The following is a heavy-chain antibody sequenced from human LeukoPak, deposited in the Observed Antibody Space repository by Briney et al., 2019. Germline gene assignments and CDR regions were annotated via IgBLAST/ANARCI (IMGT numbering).Heavy chain of an antibody. CDR1: GFSFSTYT. D-gene: IGHD2-21*02. J-gene: IGHJ3*02. CDR3: ARGLAYCGGDCYRAFDI. V-gene: IGHV3-48*02. Sequence: GGSLRLSCAASGFSFSTYTMNWVRQAPGKGLEWVSYISSSSSSIWYADSVKGRFTISRDNAKNSLYLQMNSLRDEDTAVYYCARGLAYCGGDCYRAFDIWGQGTMVTVSS. CDR2: ISSSSSSI.